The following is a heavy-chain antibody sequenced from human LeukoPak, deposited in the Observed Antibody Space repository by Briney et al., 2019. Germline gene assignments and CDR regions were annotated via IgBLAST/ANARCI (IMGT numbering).Heavy chain of an antibody. V-gene: IGHV3-66*01. CDR2: IYSGGST. CDR1: GFTVSSNY. D-gene: IGHD6-19*01. Sequence: GGSLRLSCAASGFTVSSNYMSWVRQAPGKGLEWVSVIYSGGSTYYADSVKGRFTISRDNSKNTLYLQMNSLRAEDTAVYYCAKLIAVAGTDDYWGQGTLVTVSS. J-gene: IGHJ4*02. CDR3: AKLIAVAGTDDY.